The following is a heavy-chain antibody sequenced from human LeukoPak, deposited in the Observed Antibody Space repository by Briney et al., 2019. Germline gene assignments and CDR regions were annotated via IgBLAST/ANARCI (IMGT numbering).Heavy chain of an antibody. Sequence: GGSLRLSCAASGFTFSSYGMHWVRQAPGKGLEWVAVISYDGSNKYYADSVKGRFTIPRDNSKNTLYLQMNSLRAEDTAVYYCAKDRAVARYFDLWGRGTLVTVSS. J-gene: IGHJ2*01. D-gene: IGHD6-19*01. CDR2: ISYDGSNK. V-gene: IGHV3-30*18. CDR1: GFTFSSYG. CDR3: AKDRAVARYFDL.